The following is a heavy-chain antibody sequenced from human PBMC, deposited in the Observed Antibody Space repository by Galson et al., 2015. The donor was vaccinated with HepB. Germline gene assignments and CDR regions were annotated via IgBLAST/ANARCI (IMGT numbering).Heavy chain of an antibody. D-gene: IGHD2-2*01. CDR3: ASGPQEGCSSTSCYYYYYGMDV. V-gene: IGHV3-66*02. Sequence: SLRLSCAASGFTVSSNYMSWVRQAPGKGLEWVSVIYSGGSTYYADSVKGRFTISRDNSKNTLYLQMNSLRAEDTAVYYCASGPQEGCSSTSCYYYYYGMDVWGQGTTVTVSS. J-gene: IGHJ6*02. CDR1: GFTVSSNY. CDR2: IYSGGST.